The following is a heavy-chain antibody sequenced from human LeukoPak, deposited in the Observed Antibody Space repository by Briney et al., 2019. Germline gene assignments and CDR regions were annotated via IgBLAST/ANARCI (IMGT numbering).Heavy chain of an antibody. CDR1: GDSISSYY. Sequence: PSETLSLTCTVSGDSISSYYWSWIRQPPGKGLEWIGYIYYSGSTNYNPSLKSRVTISVDTSKNQFTLKLSSVTAADTAVYYCGREITVFYPTNWFDPWGQGTLVTVSS. J-gene: IGHJ5*02. CDR2: IYYSGST. CDR3: GREITVFYPTNWFDP. D-gene: IGHD3-9*01. V-gene: IGHV4-59*01.